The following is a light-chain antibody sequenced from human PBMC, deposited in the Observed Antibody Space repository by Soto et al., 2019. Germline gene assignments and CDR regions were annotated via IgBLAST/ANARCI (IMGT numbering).Light chain of an antibody. CDR2: WAS. Sequence: DIVMTQSPDSLAVSLGERATINCKSSQSVLYSSNNKNYLAWYQQKPGQLPTLLIYWASTRESGVPYRFSGRGSGTDYTHTSSSLQAEDVAVYYDQQYYNPPRTFGQGTKVESK. V-gene: IGKV4-1*01. CDR1: QSVLYSSNNKNY. CDR3: QQYYNPPRT. J-gene: IGKJ1*01.